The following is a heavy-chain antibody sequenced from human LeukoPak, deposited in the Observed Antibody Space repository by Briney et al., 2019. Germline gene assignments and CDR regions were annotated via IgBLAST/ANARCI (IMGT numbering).Heavy chain of an antibody. J-gene: IGHJ4*02. CDR2: INAGNGKT. CDR3: ARGIWSSHNKDYYFDY. Sequence: ASVKVSCKASGYTFTNYAMNWVRQAPGQRLEWMGWINAGNGKTKSSQRFQDRVTITRDTSASTAYMELNSLGSEDTAVYYCARGIWSSHNKDYYFDYWGQGSLVTVSS. D-gene: IGHD2-21*01. V-gene: IGHV1-3*01. CDR1: GYTFTNYA.